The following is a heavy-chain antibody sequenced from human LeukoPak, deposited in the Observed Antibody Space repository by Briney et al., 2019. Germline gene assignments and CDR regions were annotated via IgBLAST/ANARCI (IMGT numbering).Heavy chain of an antibody. D-gene: IGHD3-3*01. CDR3: ARQGYDFWSGYYSY. CDR1: GYSISSGYY. J-gene: IGHJ4*02. Sequence: SETLSLTCTVSGYSISSGYYWGWIRQPPGKGLEWIGSLYHSGSTYYNPSLKSRVPISVDTSKNQFPLNLSSVTSAATAVYYCARQGYDFWSGYYSYWGQGTLVTVSS. V-gene: IGHV4-38-2*02. CDR2: LYHSGST.